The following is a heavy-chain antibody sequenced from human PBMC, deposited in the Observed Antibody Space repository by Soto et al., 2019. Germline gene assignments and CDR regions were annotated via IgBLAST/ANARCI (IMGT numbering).Heavy chain of an antibody. CDR1: GGTFSSYA. V-gene: IGHV1-69*13. CDR2: IIPIFGTA. D-gene: IGHD5-18*01. J-gene: IGHJ5*02. CDR3: ARVSGYSYGWGSHNWFDP. Sequence: GASVKVSCKASGGTFSSYAISWVRQAPGQGLEWMGGIIPIFGTANYAQKFQGRVTITADESTSAAYMELSSLRSEDTAMYYCARVSGYSYGWGSHNWFDPWGQGTLVTV.